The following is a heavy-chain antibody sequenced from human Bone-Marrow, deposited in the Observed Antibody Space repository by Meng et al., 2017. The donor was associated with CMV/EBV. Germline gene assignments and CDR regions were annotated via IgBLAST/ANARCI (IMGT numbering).Heavy chain of an antibody. CDR1: GFTVSSNY. CDR2: ISWDGGST. J-gene: IGHJ6*02. CDR3: AKDSSNWNLYYYYGMDV. D-gene: IGHD1-7*01. Sequence: GGSLRLSCAASGFTVSSNYMSWVRQAPGKGLEWVSLISWDGGSTYYADSVKGRFTISRDNSKNSLYLQMNSLRAEDTALYYCAKDSSNWNLYYYYGMDVWGQGTTVTVSS. V-gene: IGHV3-43D*03.